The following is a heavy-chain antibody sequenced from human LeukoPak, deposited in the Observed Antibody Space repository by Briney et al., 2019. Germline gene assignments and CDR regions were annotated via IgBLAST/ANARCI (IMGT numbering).Heavy chain of an antibody. D-gene: IGHD1-26*01. CDR1: GGSISSGDYY. CDR3: ARDRVQWGNDGTDAFDI. J-gene: IGHJ3*02. CDR2: IYYSGST. Sequence: SETLSLTCTVSGGSISSGDYYWSWIRQPPGKGLEWIGYIYYSGSTYYNPSLKSRVTISVDTSKNQFSLKLSSVTAADTAVYYCARDRVQWGNDGTDAFDIWGQGTMVTVSS. V-gene: IGHV4-30-4*01.